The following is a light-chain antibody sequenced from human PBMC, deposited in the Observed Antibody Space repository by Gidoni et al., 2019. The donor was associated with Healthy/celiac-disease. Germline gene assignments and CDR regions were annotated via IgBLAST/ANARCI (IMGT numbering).Light chain of an antibody. J-gene: IGKJ2*01. Sequence: DLVMPQSPDSLAVSLGERATINCKSSQSVLYSSNNKNYLAWYQQKPGQPPKLLIYWASTREAGVPDRFSGSGSGTNFTITISSLQAEDVAVYYCQQYYSTPYTFGQGTKLEIK. CDR1: QSVLYSSNNKNY. CDR3: QQYYSTPYT. CDR2: WAS. V-gene: IGKV4-1*01.